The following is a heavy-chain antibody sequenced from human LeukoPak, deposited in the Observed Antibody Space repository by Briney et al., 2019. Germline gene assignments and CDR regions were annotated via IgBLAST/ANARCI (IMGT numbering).Heavy chain of an antibody. CDR1: GYSISSGYY. CDR2: IYHSGST. Sequence: PSETLSLTCAVSGYSISSGYYWGWIRQPPGKGLEWIGSIYHSGSTYYNPSLKSRVTISVDTSKNQFSLKLSSVTAADTAVYYCLGYCSSISCYWYYFDYWGQGTLVTVSS. CDR3: LGYCSSISCYWYYFDY. J-gene: IGHJ4*02. V-gene: IGHV4-38-2*01. D-gene: IGHD2-2*01.